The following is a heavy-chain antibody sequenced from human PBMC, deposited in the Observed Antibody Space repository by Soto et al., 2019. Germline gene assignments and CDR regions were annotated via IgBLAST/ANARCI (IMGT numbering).Heavy chain of an antibody. D-gene: IGHD7-27*01. CDR1: GFTFSSYG. V-gene: IGHV3-33*01. Sequence: QVQLVESGGGVVQPGRSLRLSCAASGFTFSSYGMHWVRQAPGKGLEWVAVIWYDGSNKYYADSVKGRFTISRDNSKNTLYLQMNSLRAEDTAVYYCARATWENYFGYWGQGTLVTVSS. CDR3: ARATWENYFGY. J-gene: IGHJ4*02. CDR2: IWYDGSNK.